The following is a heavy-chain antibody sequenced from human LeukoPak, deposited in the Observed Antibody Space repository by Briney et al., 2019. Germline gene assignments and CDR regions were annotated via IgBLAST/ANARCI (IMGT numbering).Heavy chain of an antibody. V-gene: IGHV4-30-2*01. Sequence: SETLSLTCAVSGGSISSGGYSWSRIRQPPGKGLEWIGYIYHSGSTYYNPSLKSRVTISVDRSRNQFSLKLSSVTAADAAVYYCAGGLSMWNAMDVWGQGATVTVSS. J-gene: IGHJ6*02. D-gene: IGHD2/OR15-2a*01. CDR2: IYHSGST. CDR3: AGGLSMWNAMDV. CDR1: GGSISSGGYS.